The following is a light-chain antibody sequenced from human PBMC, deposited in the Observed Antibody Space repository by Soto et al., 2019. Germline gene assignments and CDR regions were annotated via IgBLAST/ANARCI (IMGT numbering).Light chain of an antibody. V-gene: IGKV3-11*01. J-gene: IGKJ5*01. CDR3: QQRSNWPPIT. CDR2: DAS. Sequence: EIVLTQSPATLSSFPGDRVTLSCRASQSVSSYLAWYQQKPGQAPRLLIYDASNRATGIPPRFSGSGSGTEFTLTISSLQPEDFAVYYCQQRSNWPPITFGHGTRLEIK. CDR1: QSVSSY.